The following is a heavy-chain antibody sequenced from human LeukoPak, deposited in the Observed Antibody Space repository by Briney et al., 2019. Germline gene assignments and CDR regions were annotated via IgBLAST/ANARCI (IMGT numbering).Heavy chain of an antibody. V-gene: IGHV3-21*01. Sequence: PGGSLRLSCAASGFTFSSYSMNWVRQAPGKGLEWVSSISSSSSYIYYADSVKGRFTISRDNAKNSPYLQMNSLRAEDTAVYYCSRGSSGYYYLGGYYFDYWGQGTLVTVSS. CDR1: GFTFSSYS. D-gene: IGHD3-22*01. CDR3: SRGSSGYYYLGGYYFDY. CDR2: ISSSSSYI. J-gene: IGHJ4*02.